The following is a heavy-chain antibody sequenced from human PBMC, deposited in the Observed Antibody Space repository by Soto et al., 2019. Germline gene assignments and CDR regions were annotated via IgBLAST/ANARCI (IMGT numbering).Heavy chain of an antibody. CDR3: TTDGAGSSAFEI. J-gene: IGHJ3*02. CDR1: GSTFINAW. V-gene: IGHV3-15*01. D-gene: IGHD3-10*01. CDR2: IKSKTDGGTT. Sequence: PGGSLRPSCATSGSTFINAWISWARQAQGKGQEWVGRIKSKTDGGTTDYAAPVKGRFTISRDDSKYTLYLQMNSLKTEDTAVYYWTTDGAGSSAFEILCQGTMVTASS.